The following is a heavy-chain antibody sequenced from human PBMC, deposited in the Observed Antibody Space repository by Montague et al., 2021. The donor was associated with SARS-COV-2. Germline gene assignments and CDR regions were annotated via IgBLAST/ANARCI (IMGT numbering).Heavy chain of an antibody. J-gene: IGHJ6*02. Sequence: SETLSLTCTVAGGSISSNYWSWIRQRPGTGLEWVGYINYSGSTNYNPSLKSRVTISVDTSKNQFSLNLSSVTAADTAVYYCARNLVVHYWYGMDVWGQGTTVTVSS. CDR1: GGSISSNY. D-gene: IGHD2-15*01. V-gene: IGHV4-59*01. CDR3: ARNLVVHYWYGMDV. CDR2: INYSGST.